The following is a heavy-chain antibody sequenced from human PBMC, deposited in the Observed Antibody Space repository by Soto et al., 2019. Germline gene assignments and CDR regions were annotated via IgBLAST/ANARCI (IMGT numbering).Heavy chain of an antibody. J-gene: IGHJ4*02. Sequence: GSGPTLVNPTPPLTLTCTLSGFSLSTSGVGVGWIRQPPGKALEWLAVIYWNDDKRYSPSLKSRLTITKDTSKNQVVLIMTNMDPVDTATYYCARAYYDILTGYHRSYFDYWGQGTLVTVSS. CDR2: IYWNDDK. CDR1: GFSLSTSGVG. CDR3: ARAYYDILTGYHRSYFDY. V-gene: IGHV2-5*01. D-gene: IGHD3-9*01.